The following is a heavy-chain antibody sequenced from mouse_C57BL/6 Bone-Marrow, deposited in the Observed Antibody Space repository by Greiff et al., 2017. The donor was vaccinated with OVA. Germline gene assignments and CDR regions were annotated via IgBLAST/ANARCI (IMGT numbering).Heavy chain of an antibody. D-gene: IGHD2-5*01. V-gene: IGHV1-55*01. J-gene: IGHJ3*01. CDR1: GYTFTSYW. Sequence: QVQLQQPGAELVKPGASVKTSCKASGYTFTSYWITWVKQRPGQGLEWIGDIYPGSGSNNYNEKFKSKATLTVDTSSSTAYMQLSSLTSEDSAVYYCARDGYSNSAWFAYWGQGTLVTVSA. CDR2: IYPGSGSN. CDR3: ARDGYSNSAWFAY.